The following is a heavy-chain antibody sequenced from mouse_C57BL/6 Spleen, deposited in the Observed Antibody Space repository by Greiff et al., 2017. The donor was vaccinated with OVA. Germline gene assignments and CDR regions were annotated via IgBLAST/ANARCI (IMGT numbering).Heavy chain of an antibody. V-gene: IGHV2-5*01. Sequence: QVQLQQSGPGLVQPSQSLSITCTVSGFSLTSYGVHWVRQSPGKGLEWLGVIWRGGSTDYNAAFMSRLSITKDNSKSQVFFKMNSLQADDTAIYYCVKMETGTGTRYFDVWGTGTTVTVSS. CDR2: IWRGGST. D-gene: IGHD4-1*01. CDR3: VKMETGTGTRYFDV. J-gene: IGHJ1*03. CDR1: GFSLTSYG.